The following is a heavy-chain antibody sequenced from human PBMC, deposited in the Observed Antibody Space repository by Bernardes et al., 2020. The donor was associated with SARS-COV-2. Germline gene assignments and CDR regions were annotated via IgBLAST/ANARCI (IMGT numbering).Heavy chain of an antibody. CDR2: IYHTGST. Sequence: SETLSLTCAVSGGSISSPTWWNWVRQAPGKGLEWLGEIYHTGSTNYNPSLKSRVTISIDKSKNEFSLKLNSVTAADTAMYFCARASIVVVPADTYYFDYWGQGALVTVSS. CDR1: GGSISSPTW. CDR3: ARASIVVVPADTYYFDY. D-gene: IGHD2-2*01. V-gene: IGHV4-4*02. J-gene: IGHJ4*02.